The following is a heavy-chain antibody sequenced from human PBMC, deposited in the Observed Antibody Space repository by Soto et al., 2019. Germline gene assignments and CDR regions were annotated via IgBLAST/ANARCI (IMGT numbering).Heavy chain of an antibody. J-gene: IGHJ5*02. CDR3: ARHHVPTTSENWFAP. CDR1: GYTFFTYD. CDR2: ISTNSGDT. D-gene: IGHD5-12*01. V-gene: IGHV1-18*01. Sequence: QVHLVQSGVEVKTPGASVKVSCQASGYTFFTYDISWVRQAPGQGLEWMGWISTNSGDTKYAQKFQGRVTMTTDTFTTTAYLELRSLRSGDTGVSYCARHHVPTTSENWFAPWGQVTVVTVSS.